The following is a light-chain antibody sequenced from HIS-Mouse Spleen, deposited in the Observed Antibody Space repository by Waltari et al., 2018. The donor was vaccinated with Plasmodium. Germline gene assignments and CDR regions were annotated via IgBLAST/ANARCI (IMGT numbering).Light chain of an antibody. CDR2: GAS. Sequence: DIVMTQSPDSLAVSLGERATINCKSSQSVLYSSNNKNYLDWYQQKPGQPPKLLIYGASTRESGVPDRLSSSGSGTDFTLTISSLQAEDVAVYYCQQYYSTPPYTFGQGTKLEIK. V-gene: IGKV4-1*01. CDR3: QQYYSTPPYT. J-gene: IGKJ2*01. CDR1: QSVLYSSNNKNY.